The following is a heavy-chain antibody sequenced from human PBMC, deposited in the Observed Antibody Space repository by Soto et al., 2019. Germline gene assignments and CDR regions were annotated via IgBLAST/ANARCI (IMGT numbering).Heavy chain of an antibody. V-gene: IGHV3-21*01. CDR1: GFTFSSYS. J-gene: IGHJ6*02. CDR2: ISSSSSYI. CDR3: AREGVQHGSGPYYYYGMDV. D-gene: IGHD3-10*01. Sequence: EVQLVESGGGLVKPGGSLRLSCAASGFTFSSYSMNWVRQAPGKGLEWVSSISSSSSYIYYADSVKGRFTISRDNAKNSLYLQMNSLRAEATSVYYGAREGVQHGSGPYYYYGMDVWGQGTTVTVSS.